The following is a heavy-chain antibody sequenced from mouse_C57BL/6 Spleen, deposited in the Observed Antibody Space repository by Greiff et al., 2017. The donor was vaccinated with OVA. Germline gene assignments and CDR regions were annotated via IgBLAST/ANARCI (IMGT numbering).Heavy chain of an antibody. V-gene: IGHV2-2*01. CDR3: ARGTTVVARYYYAMDY. Sequence: VKLVESGPGLVQPSQRLSITCTVSGFSLTSYGVHWVRQSPGKGLEWLGVIWSGGSTDYNAAFISRLSISKDNSKSQVFFKMNSLQADDTAIYYCARGTTVVARYYYAMDYWGQGTSVTVSS. J-gene: IGHJ4*01. CDR2: IWSGGST. D-gene: IGHD1-1*01. CDR1: GFSLTSYG.